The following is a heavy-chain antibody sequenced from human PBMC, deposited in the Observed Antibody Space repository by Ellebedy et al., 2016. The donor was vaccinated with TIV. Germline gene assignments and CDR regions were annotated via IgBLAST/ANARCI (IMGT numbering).Heavy chain of an antibody. CDR2: IYHSGST. Sequence: SETLSLXXTVSGGSISSSSYYWGWIRQPPGKGLEWIGEIYHSGSTNYNPSLKSRVTISVDTSKNQFSLKLSSVTAADTAVYYCARTQKYNWFDPWGQGTLVTVSS. J-gene: IGHJ5*02. CDR3: ARTQKYNWFDP. V-gene: IGHV4-39*07. CDR1: GGSISSSSYY.